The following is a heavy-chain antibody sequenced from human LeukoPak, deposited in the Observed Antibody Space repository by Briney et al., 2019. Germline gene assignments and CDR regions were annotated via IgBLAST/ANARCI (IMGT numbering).Heavy chain of an antibody. V-gene: IGHV1-2*02. CDR1: GYTFTGYY. CDR3: AREGSWNYYYYMDV. J-gene: IGHJ6*03. Sequence: GASVKVSCKASGYTFTGYYMHWVRQAPGQGLEWMGWINPNSGGTNYAQKFQGRVTMTRDTSISIAYMELSRLRSDDTAVYYCAREGSWNYYYYMDVWGKGTTVTVSS. D-gene: IGHD1-26*01. CDR2: INPNSGGT.